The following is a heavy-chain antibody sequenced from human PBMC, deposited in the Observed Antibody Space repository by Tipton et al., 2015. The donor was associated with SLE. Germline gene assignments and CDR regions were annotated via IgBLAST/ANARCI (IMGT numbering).Heavy chain of an antibody. D-gene: IGHD1-14*01. V-gene: IGHV4-34*01. CDR3: ARVATTEVFDY. J-gene: IGHJ4*02. Sequence: TLSLTCAVYGGSFSGYYWSWIRQPPGKGLEWIGEINHSGVTNYNPPLRSRVTISVDMTKNQVSLKLSSVTAADTAVYYCARVATTEVFDYWGQGTLVTVSS. CDR2: INHSGVT. CDR1: GGSFSGYY.